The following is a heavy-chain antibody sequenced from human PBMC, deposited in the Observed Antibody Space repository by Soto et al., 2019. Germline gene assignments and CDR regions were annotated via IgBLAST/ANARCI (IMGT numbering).Heavy chain of an antibody. CDR2: VNPSGGST. J-gene: IGHJ4*02. V-gene: IGHV1-46*01. D-gene: IGHD6-13*01. CDR3: ARAQMKQHLAPDDH. Sequence: ASVKVPCKSSGYTFTDYYMHWVRQAPGQGLEWMGVVNPSGGSTRYSQKFQGRVTMTRDTSTSTVYMELSSLRSDDTAVYYCARAQMKQHLAPDDHWGQGTLVTVSS. CDR1: GYTFTDYY.